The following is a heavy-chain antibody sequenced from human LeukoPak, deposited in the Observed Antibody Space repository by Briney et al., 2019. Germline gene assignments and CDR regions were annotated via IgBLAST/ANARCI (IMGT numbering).Heavy chain of an antibody. Sequence: PGGCLRLSCAASGFTFSTYAMSWARHAPGRGLEWVSSISGNGTSTNFAACVKGRFPISRDNPKNTLYLQMNSLRAEDTAVYHWAPNRLPTDYWGQGTLVTVSS. CDR2: ISGNGTST. CDR1: GFTFSTYA. D-gene: IGHD5-18*01. V-gene: IGHV3-23*01. J-gene: IGHJ4*02. CDR3: APNRLPTDY.